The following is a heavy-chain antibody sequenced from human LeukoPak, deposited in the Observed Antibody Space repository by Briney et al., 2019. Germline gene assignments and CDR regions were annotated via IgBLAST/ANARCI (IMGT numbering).Heavy chain of an antibody. D-gene: IGHD5-12*01. J-gene: IGHJ3*02. V-gene: IGHV3-73*01. CDR2: IRSEPRNYAT. CDR3: TTHVDTIGI. CDR1: GFTFSGSN. Sequence: GGSLRLSCAASGFTFSGSNIHWVRQASGKGLEWVGRIRSEPRNYATTYAASVHGRFTISRDDSKNTAYLQMNSLKTEDTAVYYCTTHVDTIGIWGEGTMVTVSS.